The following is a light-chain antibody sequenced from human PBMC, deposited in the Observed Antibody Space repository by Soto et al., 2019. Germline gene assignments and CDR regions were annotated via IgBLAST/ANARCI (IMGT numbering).Light chain of an antibody. Sequence: QSALTQPPSASGSPGQSVTISCTGTSSDVGGHNTVSWYQQHPGKAPKLIIYEASKRPSGVPDRFSGSRSGNTASLTVSGLQAEDEADYYCSSYAGSPFVFGTGTKLTV. J-gene: IGLJ1*01. CDR2: EAS. V-gene: IGLV2-8*01. CDR3: SSYAGSPFV. CDR1: SSDVGGHNT.